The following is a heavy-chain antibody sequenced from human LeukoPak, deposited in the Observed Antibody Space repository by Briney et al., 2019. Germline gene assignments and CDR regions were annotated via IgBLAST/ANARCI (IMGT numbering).Heavy chain of an antibody. D-gene: IGHD1-1*01. CDR3: ANEVRPNDY. CDR1: GFSFSSHA. J-gene: IGHJ4*02. Sequence: GGSLRLSCAASGFSFSSHAMCWVRQAPGKGLEWVSSIDISGGSTYYADSAEGRFTISRDNSKNTLYLQMNGLRVEDTALYYCANEVRPNDYWGQGTLVTVSS. CDR2: IDISGGST. V-gene: IGHV3-23*01.